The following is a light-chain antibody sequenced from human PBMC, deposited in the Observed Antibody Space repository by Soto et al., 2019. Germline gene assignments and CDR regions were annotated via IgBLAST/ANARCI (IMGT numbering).Light chain of an antibody. V-gene: IGKV3-11*01. CDR1: QSVGSH. CDR3: QHRTNWPPVT. CDR2: DAS. J-gene: IGKJ5*01. Sequence: EIVSTQSPATLSLSPGERAALSCRASQSVGSHLAWYQQKPGQAPRLLIYDASNRATGIPARFSGSGSGTDFTLTISSLEPEDFAVYICQHRTNWPPVTFGQGTRLEIK.